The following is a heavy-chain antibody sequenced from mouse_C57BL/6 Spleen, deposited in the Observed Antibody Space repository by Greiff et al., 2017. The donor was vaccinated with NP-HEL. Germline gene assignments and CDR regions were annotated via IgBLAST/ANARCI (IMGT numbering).Heavy chain of an antibody. V-gene: IGHV5-17*01. CDR2: ISSGSSTI. J-gene: IGHJ4*01. CDR3: ARRDYDLYYYAMDY. CDR1: GFTFSDYG. D-gene: IGHD2-4*01. Sequence: DVKLVESGGGLVKPGGSLKLSCAASGFTFSDYGMHWVRQAPEKGLEWVAYISSGSSTIYYADTVKGRFTISRDNAKNTLFLQMTSLRSEDTAMYYCARRDYDLYYYAMDYWGQGTSVTVSS.